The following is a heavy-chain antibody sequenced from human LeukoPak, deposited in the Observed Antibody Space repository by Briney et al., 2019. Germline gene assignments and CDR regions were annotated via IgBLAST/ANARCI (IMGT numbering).Heavy chain of an antibody. V-gene: IGHV1-2*02. J-gene: IGHJ4*02. Sequence: ASVKVSCMASGYTFTGYYMHWVRPAPGQGLEWVGWINPYSGGRNYAERFQGRLTMTRDTSIRTAYMQLSRLRSDDTAVYYCAKSGNWNSLDYWGQGTLVTVSS. CDR2: INPYSGGR. CDR1: GYTFTGYY. D-gene: IGHD1-7*01. CDR3: AKSGNWNSLDY.